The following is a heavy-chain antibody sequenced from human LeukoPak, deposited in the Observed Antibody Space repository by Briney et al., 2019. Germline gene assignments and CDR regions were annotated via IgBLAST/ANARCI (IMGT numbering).Heavy chain of an antibody. CDR3: ARDRGFTSYDF. Sequence: GESLRLSCVASGITFSNSWMHWIRQAPGKGLEWVGNINQDGSQKYYVDSVKGRFTISRDTAKNSVDLEMNSLRAEDTAVYFCARDRGFTSYDFWGQGILVTVSS. CDR1: GITFSNSW. CDR2: INQDGSQK. J-gene: IGHJ4*02. D-gene: IGHD3/OR15-3a*01. V-gene: IGHV3-7*01.